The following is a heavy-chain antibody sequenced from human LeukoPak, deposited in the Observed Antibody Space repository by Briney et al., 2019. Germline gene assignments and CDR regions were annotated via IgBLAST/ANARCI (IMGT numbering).Heavy chain of an antibody. CDR1: GFTFSSYW. Sequence: QPGGSLRLSCAASGFTFSSYWMSWVRQAPGKGLEWVANIKQDGSEKYYVDSVKGRFTISRDNAKNSLYLQMNSLRAEDTAVYYCARAYYDILTGPELNAFDIWGQGTMVTVSS. V-gene: IGHV3-7*01. J-gene: IGHJ3*02. CDR2: IKQDGSEK. CDR3: ARAYYDILTGPELNAFDI. D-gene: IGHD3-9*01.